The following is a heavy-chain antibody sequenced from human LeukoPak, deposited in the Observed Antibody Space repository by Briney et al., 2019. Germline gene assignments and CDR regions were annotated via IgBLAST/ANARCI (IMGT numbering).Heavy chain of an antibody. D-gene: IGHD3-3*01. CDR3: ARGRFLINWLDP. CDR2: INHSGST. CDR1: GGSFSGYY. Sequence: PSETLSLTCAVYGGSFSGYYWSWIRQPPGKGLEWIGEINHSGSTNYNPSLKSRVTISVDTSRNQFSLKLSSVTAADTAVYYCARGRFLINWLDPWGQGTLVTVSS. V-gene: IGHV4-34*01. J-gene: IGHJ5*02.